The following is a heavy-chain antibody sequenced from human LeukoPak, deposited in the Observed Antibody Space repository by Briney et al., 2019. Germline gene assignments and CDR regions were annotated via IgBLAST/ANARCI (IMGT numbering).Heavy chain of an antibody. V-gene: IGHV4-59*08. CDR2: IYYSGST. J-gene: IGHJ3*02. Sequence: SGTLSLTCTVSGGSISSYYWSWIRQPPGKGLEWIGYIYYSGSTNYNPSLKSRVTISVDTSKNQFSLKLSSVTAADTAVYYCARLQAPHYYDSSGYEHDAFDIWGQGTMVTVSS. D-gene: IGHD3-22*01. CDR3: ARLQAPHYYDSSGYEHDAFDI. CDR1: GGSISSYY.